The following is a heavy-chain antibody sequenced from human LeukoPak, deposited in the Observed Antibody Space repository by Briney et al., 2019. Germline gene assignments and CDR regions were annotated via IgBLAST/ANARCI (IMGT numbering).Heavy chain of an antibody. Sequence: PGGSLRLSCVASGFTFSSYWMNWVRQAPGKGLEWVANIKQDGSEKFYVDSVKGRFTISRDNAKNSLYLHMNSLRVEDTAVYYCARVASSGYYYLSDYWGQGTLVTVSS. V-gene: IGHV3-7*01. CDR3: ARVASSGYYYLSDY. CDR1: GFTFSSYW. J-gene: IGHJ4*02. D-gene: IGHD3-22*01. CDR2: IKQDGSEK.